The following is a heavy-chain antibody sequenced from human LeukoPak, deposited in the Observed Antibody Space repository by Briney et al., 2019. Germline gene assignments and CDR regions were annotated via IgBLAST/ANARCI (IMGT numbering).Heavy chain of an antibody. CDR2: ISYDGSNK. CDR1: GFTFSSYA. J-gene: IGHJ4*02. CDR3: ARDQGYCSGGSCYSSFYFDY. Sequence: PGGSLRLSCAASGFTFSSYAMHWVRQAPGKGLEWVAVISYDGSNKYYADSVKGRFTIYRDNSKNTLYLQMNSLRAEDTAVYYCARDQGYCSGGSCYSSFYFDYWGQGTLVTVSS. V-gene: IGHV3-30*04. D-gene: IGHD2-15*01.